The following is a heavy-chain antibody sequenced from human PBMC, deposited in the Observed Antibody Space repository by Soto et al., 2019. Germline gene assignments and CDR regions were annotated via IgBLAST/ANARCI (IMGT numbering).Heavy chain of an antibody. CDR2: IIPVFGTA. J-gene: IGHJ6*02. CDR3: ARGDATKIVVTTYYAMDV. Sequence: QVQLVQSGAEVKKPGSSVKVSCKASGGSLSNYGISWVRQAPGQGLEWMGGIIPVFGTANYAQKFQDRVTITADESTNIVYMDVTSLRSEDTAVYYCARGDATKIVVTTYYAMDVWGQGTTVTVSS. D-gene: IGHD4-17*01. CDR1: GGSLSNYG. V-gene: IGHV1-69*12.